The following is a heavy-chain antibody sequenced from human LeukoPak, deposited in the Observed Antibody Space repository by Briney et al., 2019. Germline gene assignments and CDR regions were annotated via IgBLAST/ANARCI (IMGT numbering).Heavy chain of an antibody. CDR1: GFTLSSYW. J-gene: IGHJ3*02. D-gene: IGHD3-10*01. CDR3: AGVGSDDAFDI. V-gene: IGHV3-74*01. Sequence: PGGSLRLSCAASGFTLSSYWMHWVRQAPGKGLVWVSRINSDGSRTSYADSVKGRFTISRDNAKNTLYLQMNSLRAEDTAVYYCAGVGSDDAFDIWGQGTMVTVSS. CDR2: INSDGSRT.